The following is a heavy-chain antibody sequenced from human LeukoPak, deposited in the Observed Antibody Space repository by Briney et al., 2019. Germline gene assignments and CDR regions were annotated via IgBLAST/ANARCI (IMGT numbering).Heavy chain of an antibody. V-gene: IGHV4-39*01. CDR3: ARHVDDPGIAVAGLHWFDP. CDR1: GVPIRRSHYY. J-gene: IGHJ5*02. CDR2: ISFNGFS. D-gene: IGHD6-19*01. Sequence: SETLSLTCSVSGVPIRRSHYYWGWIRQPPGKGLEWIGSISFNGFSYYNPSLKSRVTMSIDTSKKQFSLHLSSVTAADRALYYCARHVDDPGIAVAGLHWFDPWGRGTLVTVSS.